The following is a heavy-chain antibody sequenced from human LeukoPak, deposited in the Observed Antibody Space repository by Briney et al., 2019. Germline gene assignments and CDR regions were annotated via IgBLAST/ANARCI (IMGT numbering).Heavy chain of an antibody. Sequence: PGGSLRLSCAASGFTFSSYAMNWVRQAPGKGLEWVSTISGSGVNTYFADSVKGRFTISRDNSKNTLYLQMNTLRAEDTAVYYGAKPPGYGDYSPKVWGKGTGVTVSS. CDR2: ISGSGVNT. V-gene: IGHV3-23*01. J-gene: IGHJ6*04. D-gene: IGHD4-17*01. CDR3: AKPPGYGDYSPKV. CDR1: GFTFSSYA.